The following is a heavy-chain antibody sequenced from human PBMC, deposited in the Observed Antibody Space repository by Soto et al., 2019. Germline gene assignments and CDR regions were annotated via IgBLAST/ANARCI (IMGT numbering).Heavy chain of an antibody. Sequence: LRLSCTASGFTFGDFAMSWVRQAPGKGLEWVGFIRSQAYGGSTEYAASVKGRFYISTDDSGNIAYLQMNSLRTQDTAVYYCTRDSGYYDTSGYLDWGQGTLVTVSS. V-gene: IGHV3-49*04. J-gene: IGHJ4*02. D-gene: IGHD3-22*01. CDR1: GFTFGDFA. CDR2: IRSQAYGGST. CDR3: TRDSGYYDTSGYLD.